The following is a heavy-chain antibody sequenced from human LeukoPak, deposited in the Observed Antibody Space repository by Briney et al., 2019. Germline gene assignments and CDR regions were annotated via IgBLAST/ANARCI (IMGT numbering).Heavy chain of an antibody. D-gene: IGHD4-11*01. V-gene: IGHV4-59*01. J-gene: IGHJ4*02. CDR2: IYSSGST. CDR3: AREGTTVTHFDY. CDR1: GGSISGYY. Sequence: SETLSLTCTVSGGSISGYYWSWIRQPPGKGLEWIGYIYSSGSTNYNPSLKSRVTISIDTSKNQISLKLTSVTAADTAVYYCAREGTTVTHFDYWGQGTLVTVSS.